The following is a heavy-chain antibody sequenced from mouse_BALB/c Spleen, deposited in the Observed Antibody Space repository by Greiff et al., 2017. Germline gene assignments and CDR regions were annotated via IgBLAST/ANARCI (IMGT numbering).Heavy chain of an antibody. CDR3: AAMDD. Sequence: DVQLQESGGGLVQPGGSMKLSCVASGFTFSNYWMNWVRQSPEKGLEWVAYISSGSSTIYYADTVKGRFTISRDNPKNTLFLQMTSLRSEDTAMYNCAAMDDGGEGTTVTVSA. CDR1: GFTFSNYW. CDR2: ISSGSSTI. V-gene: IGHV5-17*02. J-gene: IGHJ4*01.